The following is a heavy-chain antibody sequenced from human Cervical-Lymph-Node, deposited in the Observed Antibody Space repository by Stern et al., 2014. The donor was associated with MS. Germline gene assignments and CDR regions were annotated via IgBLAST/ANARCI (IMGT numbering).Heavy chain of an antibody. CDR1: GYTFTSYA. D-gene: IGHD3-22*01. Sequence: QVQLVQSGAEVKKPGASVKVSCKASGYTFTSYAMHWVRQAPGQRLEWMGWINAGNGNTKYSQKFQGRVTITRDTSASTAYMELSSLRSEDTAVYYCARDLDSYYDSSGYYFLGGYWGQGTLVTVSS. J-gene: IGHJ4*02. CDR3: ARDLDSYYDSSGYYFLGGY. V-gene: IGHV1-3*01. CDR2: INAGNGNT.